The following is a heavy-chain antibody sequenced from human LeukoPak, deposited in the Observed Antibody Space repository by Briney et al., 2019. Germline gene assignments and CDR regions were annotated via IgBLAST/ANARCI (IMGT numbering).Heavy chain of an antibody. CDR1: GFTFSSYA. V-gene: IGHV3-23*01. CDR2: ISGSGGST. Sequence: GGSLRLSCAASGFTFSSYAMCWVRQAPGKGLEWVSAISGSGGSTYYADSVKGRFTISRDNSKNTLYLQMNSLRAEDTAVYYCARDGPRYCSGGSCYWSYWGQGTLVTVSS. CDR3: ARDGPRYCSGGSCYWSY. D-gene: IGHD2-15*01. J-gene: IGHJ4*02.